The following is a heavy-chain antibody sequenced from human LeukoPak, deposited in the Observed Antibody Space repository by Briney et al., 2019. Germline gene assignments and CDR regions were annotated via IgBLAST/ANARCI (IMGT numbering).Heavy chain of an antibody. J-gene: IGHJ4*02. V-gene: IGHV3-7*01. CDR1: GFTFSSYW. CDR2: IKQDGSEK. Sequence: GGSLRLSCAASGFTFSSYWMSWVRQAPGKGLEWVANIKQDGSEKYYVDSVKGRFTITRDNAKNSLYLQMNSLRAEDTAVYYCARDYRGYRAPYYFDHWGQGTLVTVSS. CDR3: ARDYRGYRAPYYFDH. D-gene: IGHD2-15*01.